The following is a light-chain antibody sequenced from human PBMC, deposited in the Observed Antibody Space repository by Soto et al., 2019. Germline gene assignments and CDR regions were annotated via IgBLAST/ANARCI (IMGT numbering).Light chain of an antibody. CDR2: YDS. Sequence: SYELTQPPSVSVAPGKTARITCGGNNIGSKSVHWYQEKPGQAPVLVIYYDSDRPSGLPERFSGSNSGNTGTLTISGVEAGDEAEYYCQVWDSSSDSYVFGTGTKLTVL. V-gene: IGLV3-21*04. CDR3: QVWDSSSDSYV. CDR1: NIGSKS. J-gene: IGLJ1*01.